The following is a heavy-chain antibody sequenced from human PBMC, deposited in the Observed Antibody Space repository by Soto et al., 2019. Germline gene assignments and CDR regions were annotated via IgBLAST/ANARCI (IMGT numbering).Heavy chain of an antibody. D-gene: IGHD1-1*01. V-gene: IGHV3-23*01. Sequence: GGSLRLSCAASGFTFSSYAMSWVRQAPGKGLEWVSAISGSGGSTYYADSVKGRFTISRDNSKNTLYLQMNSLRAEDTAVYYCAKPSTSVSGFYYYYVMDVRGQGTTVIVSS. J-gene: IGHJ6*02. CDR2: ISGSGGST. CDR1: GFTFSSYA. CDR3: AKPSTSVSGFYYYYVMDV.